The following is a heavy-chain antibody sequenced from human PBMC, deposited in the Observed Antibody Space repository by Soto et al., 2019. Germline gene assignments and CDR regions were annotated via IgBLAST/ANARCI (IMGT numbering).Heavy chain of an antibody. CDR1: GFTFSSYA. CDR3: AKAGVLTSGWYAAYYFDY. Sequence: GGSLRLSCAASGFTFSSYAMSWVRRAPGKGLEWVSAISGSGGSTYYADSVKGRFTISRDNSKNTLYLQMNSLRAEDTAVYYCAKAGVLTSGWYAAYYFDYWGQGPRVTVSS. D-gene: IGHD6-19*01. J-gene: IGHJ4*02. V-gene: IGHV3-23*01. CDR2: ISGSGGST.